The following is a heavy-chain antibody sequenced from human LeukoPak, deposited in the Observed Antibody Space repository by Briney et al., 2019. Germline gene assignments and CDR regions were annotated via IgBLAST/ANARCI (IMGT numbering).Heavy chain of an antibody. D-gene: IGHD6-13*01. J-gene: IGHJ4*02. CDR2: IYHSGST. CDR3: ARMFGQQLVRSSPIDY. CDR1: GGYISSSNW. V-gene: IGHV4-4*02. Sequence: SETLSLTCAVSGGYISSSNWWSWVRQPPGKGLEWIGEIYHSGSTNYNPSLKSRVTISVDKSKNQFSLKLSSVTAADTAVYYCARMFGQQLVRSSPIDYWGQGTLVTVSS.